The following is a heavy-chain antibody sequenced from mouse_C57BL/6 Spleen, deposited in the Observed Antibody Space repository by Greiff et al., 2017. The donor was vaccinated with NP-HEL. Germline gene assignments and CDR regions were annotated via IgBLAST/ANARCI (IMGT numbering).Heavy chain of an antibody. CDR3: ARSNWDYFDY. Sequence: EVQVVESGGGLVQPGGSLSLSCAASGFTFTDYYMSWVRQPPGKALEWLGFIRNKANGYTTEYSASVKGRFTISRDNSQSILYLQMNALRAEDSATYYCARSNWDYFDYWGQGTPLTVSS. V-gene: IGHV7-3*01. J-gene: IGHJ2*01. CDR1: GFTFTDYY. D-gene: IGHD4-1*01. CDR2: IRNKANGYTT.